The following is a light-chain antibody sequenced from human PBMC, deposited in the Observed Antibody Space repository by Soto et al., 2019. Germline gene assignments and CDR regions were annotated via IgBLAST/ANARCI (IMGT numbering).Light chain of an antibody. CDR3: VLHMGSGTWV. V-gene: IGLV8-61*01. CDR1: SGSVSTSYY. CDR2: NTN. Sequence: QTVVTQEPSFSVAPGRTVTLTCGLSSGSVSTSYYPIWYQQTPGQAPRTLFYNTNTRSYEVPERVSGSNLGNKAALTITGAQADDESDYYCVLHMGSGTWVFGGGTKLTVL. J-gene: IGLJ3*02.